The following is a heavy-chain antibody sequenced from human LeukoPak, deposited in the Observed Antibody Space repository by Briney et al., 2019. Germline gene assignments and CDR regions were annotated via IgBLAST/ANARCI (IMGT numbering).Heavy chain of an antibody. D-gene: IGHD2-15*01. V-gene: IGHV3-30*14. J-gene: IGHJ4*02. CDR2: ISYDGSNK. Sequence: GGSLRLSCAASGFTFSSYAMHWVRQAPGKGLEWVAVISYDGSNKYYADSVKGRFTISRENAKNSLYLQMNSLRAGDTAVYYCARDLSLYCSGGSCYSLNYWGQGTLVTVSS. CDR3: ARDLSLYCSGGSCYSLNY. CDR1: GFTFSSYA.